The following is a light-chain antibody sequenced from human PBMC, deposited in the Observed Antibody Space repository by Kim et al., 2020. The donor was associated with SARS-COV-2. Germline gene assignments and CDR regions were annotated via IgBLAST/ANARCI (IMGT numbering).Light chain of an antibody. CDR2: DVT. CDR3: SSYTTTTAVV. CDR1: SSDIGGYNY. Sequence: GRSITISCRGSSSDIGGYNYVSWYQQHPGKAPKLMIYDVTKRPSGVSDRFSGSKSANMASLTIFGLQAEDEADYYCSSYTTTTAVVFGGGTQLTVL. V-gene: IGLV2-14*03. J-gene: IGLJ2*01.